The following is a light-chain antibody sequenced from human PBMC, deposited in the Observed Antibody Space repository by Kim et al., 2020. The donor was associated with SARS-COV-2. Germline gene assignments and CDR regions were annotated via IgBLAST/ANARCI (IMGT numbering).Light chain of an antibody. Sequence: ALGQTVRITCQGDSLRSYYASWYQQKPGQAPVLVIYGKNNRPSGIPDRFSGSSAGNTASLTITGAQAEDEADYYCNSRDSSGNPLVFGGGTQLTVL. V-gene: IGLV3-19*01. J-gene: IGLJ3*02. CDR1: SLRSYY. CDR2: GKN. CDR3: NSRDSSGNPLV.